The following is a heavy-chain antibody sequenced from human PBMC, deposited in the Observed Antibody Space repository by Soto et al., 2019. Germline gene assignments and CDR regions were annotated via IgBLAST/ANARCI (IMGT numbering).Heavy chain of an antibody. CDR2: ISYDGSNK. J-gene: IGHJ4*02. D-gene: IGHD5-18*01. CDR3: AKDTAMGYLYPDY. Sequence: PGGSLRLSCAASGFTFSSYGMHWVRQAPGKGLEWVAVISYDGSNKYYADSVKGRFTISRDNSKNTLYLQMNSLRAEDTAVYYCAKDTAMGYLYPDYWGQGTLVTVSS. CDR1: GFTFSSYG. V-gene: IGHV3-30*18.